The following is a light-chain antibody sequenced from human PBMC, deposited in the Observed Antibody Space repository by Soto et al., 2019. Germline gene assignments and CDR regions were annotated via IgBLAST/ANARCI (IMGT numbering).Light chain of an antibody. Sequence: QSVLTQPASVSWSPGQSITISCTGTSSDVGGYNYVSWYQQHPGKATKLMIYDVSNRPSGVSNRFSGSKSGNTASLTISWLQAEDEADYYCSSYTSSTPYVFGTGTKVTVL. CDR1: SSDVGGYNY. CDR2: DVS. V-gene: IGLV2-14*01. CDR3: SSYTSSTPYV. J-gene: IGLJ1*01.